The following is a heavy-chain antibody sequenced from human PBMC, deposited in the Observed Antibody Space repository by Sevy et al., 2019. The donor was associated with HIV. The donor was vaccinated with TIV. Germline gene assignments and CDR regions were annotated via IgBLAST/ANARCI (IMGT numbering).Heavy chain of an antibody. D-gene: IGHD6-13*01. J-gene: IGHJ1*01. Sequence: GGSLRLSCAASGFIFSGYGMSWVRQAPGQGLEWVSAISGSGGSTYYADSVKGRFTISRDNFRNTLYLQMNSLRAEDTAVYYCAKDRITAARFQHWGQGTQVTVSS. CDR3: AKDRITAARFQH. V-gene: IGHV3-23*01. CDR2: ISGSGGST. CDR1: GFIFSGYG.